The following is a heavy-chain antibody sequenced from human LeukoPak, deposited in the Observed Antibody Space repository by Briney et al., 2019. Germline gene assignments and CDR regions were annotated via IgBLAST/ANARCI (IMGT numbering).Heavy chain of an antibody. J-gene: IGHJ4*02. CDR1: GYTFTGSY. D-gene: IGHD6-13*01. CDR3: ASSSIGYSLDY. V-gene: IGHV1-2*02. CDR2: INPNSGGT. Sequence: ASVKVSCKASGYTFTGSYMHWVRQAPGPGLEWMGWINPNSGGTNYAQKFQGRVTMTRDTSISTAYTELSRLRSDETAVSYCASSSIGYSLDYWGQGTLVTVSS.